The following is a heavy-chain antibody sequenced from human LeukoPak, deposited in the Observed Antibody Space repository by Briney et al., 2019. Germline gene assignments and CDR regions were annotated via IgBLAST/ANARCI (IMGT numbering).Heavy chain of an antibody. D-gene: IGHD4-17*01. CDR2: INHSGST. J-gene: IGHJ4*02. Sequence: PSETLSLTCAVYVGSFSGFYWTWIRQPPGKGLEWIGEINHSGSTNYDSSLKSRVTMSIDTSKKQFSLKLSSVTAADTAVYYCASAGDDYGGNGGFDYWGQGTLVTVSS. CDR1: VGSFSGFY. V-gene: IGHV4-34*01. CDR3: ASAGDDYGGNGGFDY.